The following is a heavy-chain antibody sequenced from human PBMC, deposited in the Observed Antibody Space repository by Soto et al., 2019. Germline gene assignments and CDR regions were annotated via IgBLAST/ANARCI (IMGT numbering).Heavy chain of an antibody. CDR3: ARENFDCSGGSCDLSAPWYYYYGMDV. J-gene: IGHJ6*02. D-gene: IGHD2-15*01. CDR2: INPSGGST. Sequence: ASVKVSCKASGYTFTSYYMHWVRQAPGQGLEWMGIINPSGGSTSYAQKFQGRVTMTRDTSTSTVYMELSSLRSEDTAVYYCARENFDCSGGSCDLSAPWYYYYGMDVWGQGTTVTVSS. CDR1: GYTFTSYY. V-gene: IGHV1-46*01.